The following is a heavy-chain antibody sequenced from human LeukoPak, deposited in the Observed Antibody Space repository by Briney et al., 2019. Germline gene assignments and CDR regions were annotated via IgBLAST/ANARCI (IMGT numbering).Heavy chain of an antibody. J-gene: IGHJ4*02. D-gene: IGHD4-17*01. CDR3: ARGYSPRLRYFDY. CDR1: GFTFSSYS. Sequence: GGSLRLSCAASGFTFSSYSMNWVRQAPGKGLEWVSSISSSSSYIYYADSVKGRFTISRDNAKSSLYLQMNSLRAEDTAVYYCARGYSPRLRYFDYWGQGTLVTVSS. V-gene: IGHV3-21*01. CDR2: ISSSSSYI.